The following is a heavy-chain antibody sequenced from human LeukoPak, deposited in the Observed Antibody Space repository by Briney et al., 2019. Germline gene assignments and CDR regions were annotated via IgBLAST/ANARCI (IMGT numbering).Heavy chain of an antibody. V-gene: IGHV4-4*02. J-gene: IGHJ4*02. D-gene: IGHD3-22*01. CDR1: GGSISSSYW. Sequence: SETLSLTCAVSGGSISSSYWWSGGRPPPGKGVEWIGEIFHSGSTNYNPSLKSRVTISVDKSKNQFSLKLISVTAADTAVYYCARDLHSRFDFWGQGTLVAVSS. CDR3: ARDLHSRFDF. CDR2: IFHSGST.